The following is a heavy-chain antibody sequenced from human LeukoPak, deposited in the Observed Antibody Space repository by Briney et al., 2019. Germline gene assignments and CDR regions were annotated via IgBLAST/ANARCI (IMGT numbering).Heavy chain of an antibody. CDR1: GYTFTSYY. V-gene: IGHV1-46*01. J-gene: IGHJ4*02. Sequence: ASVKVSCKASGYTFTSYYMHWVRQAPGQGLEWMGIINPSGGSTSYAQKFQGRVTMTRDMSTSTVYMELSSLRSEDTAVYYRARGALNYDILTGKRAHFDYWGQGTLVTVSS. CDR3: ARGALNYDILTGKRAHFDY. CDR2: INPSGGST. D-gene: IGHD3-9*01.